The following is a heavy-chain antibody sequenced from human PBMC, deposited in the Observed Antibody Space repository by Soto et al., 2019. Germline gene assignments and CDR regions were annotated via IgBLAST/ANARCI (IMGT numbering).Heavy chain of an antibody. D-gene: IGHD6-13*01. CDR2: INHSGST. J-gene: IGHJ6*02. Sequence: PSETLSLTCAVYGGSFSGYYWSWIRQPPGKGLEWIGEINHSGSTNYNPSLKSRVTLSVDTSKNQFSLKLSSVTAADTAVYYCARGEQQLVRRYYYYYYGMDVWGQGTTVTVSS. CDR1: GGSFSGYY. CDR3: ARGEQQLVRRYYYYYYGMDV. V-gene: IGHV4-34*01.